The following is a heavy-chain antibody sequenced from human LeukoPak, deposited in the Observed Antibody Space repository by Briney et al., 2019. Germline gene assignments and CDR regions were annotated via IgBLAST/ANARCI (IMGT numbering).Heavy chain of an antibody. J-gene: IGHJ4*02. D-gene: IGHD3-10*01. Sequence: GESLRLSCAASGFTFKSYAMAWVRQAPGKGLEWVSSITAGGDEFYADSVKGRFTISRDISKSTLFLHMNSLRAEDTDIYYCASGSTPGNGYYFDSWGQGTLVTVSS. V-gene: IGHV3-23*01. CDR1: GFTFKSYA. CDR2: ITAGGDE. CDR3: ASGSTPGNGYYFDS.